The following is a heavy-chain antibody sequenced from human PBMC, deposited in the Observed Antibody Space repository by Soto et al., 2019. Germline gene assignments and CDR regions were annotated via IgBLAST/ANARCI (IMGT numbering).Heavy chain of an antibody. J-gene: IGHJ4*02. D-gene: IGHD1-1*01. CDR2: IKQDGSEK. CDR3: ARAGTRTSPVG. V-gene: IGHV3-7*01. Sequence: EVQLVESGGGLVQPGGSLRLSCAASGFTFSSYWMSWVRQAPGKGLEWVANIKQDGSEKYYVDSVKGRFTIARDNAKNSLYLQMNSLTAEDTAVYYCARAGTRTSPVGWGQGTLVTVSS. CDR1: GFTFSSYW.